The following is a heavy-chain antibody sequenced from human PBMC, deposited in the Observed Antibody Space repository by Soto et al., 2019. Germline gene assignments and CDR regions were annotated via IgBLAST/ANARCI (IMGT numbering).Heavy chain of an antibody. CDR1: GFTFNTHG. CDR3: ARIDDYGDYVIEY. J-gene: IGHJ4*02. D-gene: IGHD4-17*01. Sequence: PWGSRRLSCAASGFTFNTHGMHWVRQAPGKGLEWVAVIWYDGSQRYYADFVRGRFTISRDNSQNTLYLQMTSLRAEDTAVYYCARIDDYGDYVIEYWGQGAMVTVSS. CDR2: IWYDGSQR. V-gene: IGHV3-33*01.